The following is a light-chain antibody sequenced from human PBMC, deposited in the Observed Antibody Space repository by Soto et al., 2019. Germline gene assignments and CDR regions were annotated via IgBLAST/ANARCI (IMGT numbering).Light chain of an antibody. J-gene: IGKJ1*01. CDR2: GAS. Sequence: DIVLTQSPGTLSLSPGERATLSCRASQSVSSTYLTWYQQKPGQAPRLLIYGASTRATGIPDRFSGSGSGTDFTLIISRLEPEDFAVYYCQHYGTSTWTFGQGTKVDIK. V-gene: IGKV3-20*01. CDR1: QSVSSTY. CDR3: QHYGTSTWT.